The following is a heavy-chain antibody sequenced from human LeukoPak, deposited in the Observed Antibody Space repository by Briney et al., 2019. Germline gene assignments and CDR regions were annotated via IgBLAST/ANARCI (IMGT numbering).Heavy chain of an antibody. D-gene: IGHD2-8*01. J-gene: IGHJ4*02. CDR2: IIPIFGTA. CDR3: ARALTKGEGRDY. CDR1: GGTFSSYA. V-gene: IGHV1-69*13. Sequence: ASVKVSCKASGGTFSSYAISWVRQAPGQGLEWMGGIIPIFGTANYAQKFQGRVTITADESTSTAYMELSSLRSEDTAVYYCARALTKGEGRDYWGQGALVTVSS.